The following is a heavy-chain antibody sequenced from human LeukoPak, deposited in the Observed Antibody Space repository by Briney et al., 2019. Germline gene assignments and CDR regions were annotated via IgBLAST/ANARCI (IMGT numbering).Heavy chain of an antibody. V-gene: IGHV4-34*01. Sequence: SETLSLTCAVCGGSFSGYYWSWIRQPPGKGLEWIGEINHSGSTNYNPSLKSRVDISVDASKNKFSLKLSSVTGADTAVYYCAGLVVPAARALYYFDYWGQGTLVTVSS. CDR3: AGLVVPAARALYYFDY. J-gene: IGHJ4*02. D-gene: IGHD2-2*01. CDR2: INHSGST. CDR1: GGSFSGYY.